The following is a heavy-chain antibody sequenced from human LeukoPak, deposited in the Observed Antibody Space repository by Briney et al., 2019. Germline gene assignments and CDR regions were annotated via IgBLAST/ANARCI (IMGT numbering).Heavy chain of an antibody. J-gene: IGHJ4*02. Sequence: GGSLRLSCAASGFTFSSYSMSWVRQAPGKGLEWVGRIKSKTDGGTTDYAAPVKGRFTFSRDDSKNTLYLQMNSLKTEDTGVYYCTTKEKSSGWYDNYFDCWGQGTLATVSS. CDR1: GFTFSSYS. V-gene: IGHV3-15*01. CDR2: IKSKTDGGTT. D-gene: IGHD6-19*01. CDR3: TTKEKSSGWYDNYFDC.